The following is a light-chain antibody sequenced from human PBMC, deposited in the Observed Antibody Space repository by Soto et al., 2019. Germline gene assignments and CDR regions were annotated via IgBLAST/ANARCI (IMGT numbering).Light chain of an antibody. V-gene: IGLV1-44*01. CDR2: SNN. CDR1: SPNIGSNT. CDR3: AAWDDSLNGV. J-gene: IGLJ1*01. Sequence: QSVLTQPPSASGTPGQRVTISCSGSSPNIGSNTVNWYQQLPGTAPKLLIYSNNQRPSGVPDRFSGSKSGTSASLAISGLQSEDEADYYCAAWDDSLNGVFGTGTKVNVL.